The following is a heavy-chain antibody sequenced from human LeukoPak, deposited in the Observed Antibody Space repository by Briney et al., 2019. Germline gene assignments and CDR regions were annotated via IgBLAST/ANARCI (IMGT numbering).Heavy chain of an antibody. CDR2: IKQDGSET. CDR1: GFTFSNYW. V-gene: IGHV3-7*01. Sequence: GGSLRLSCAASGFTFSNYWMNWVRQPPGKGLEWVANIKQDGSETYYVDPVKGRFTISRDNAKNSLYLQMNGLRAEDTAVYYCATDMTATGGLGYWGQGTLVTVSS. CDR3: ATDMTATGGLGY. D-gene: IGHD3-16*01. J-gene: IGHJ4*02.